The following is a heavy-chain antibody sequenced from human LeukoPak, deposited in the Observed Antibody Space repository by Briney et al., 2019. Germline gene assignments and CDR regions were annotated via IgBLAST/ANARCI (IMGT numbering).Heavy chain of an antibody. V-gene: IGHV1-18*01. CDR3: ARDLVGATRSRYFDY. CDR2: ISAYNGNT. J-gene: IGHJ4*02. CDR1: GYTFTSYG. D-gene: IGHD1-26*01. Sequence: ASVKVSCKASGYTFTSYGIRWVRQAPGQGLEWMGWISAYNGNTNYAQKLQGRVTMTTDTSTSTAYMELRSLRSDDTAVYYCARDLVGATRSRYFDYWGQGTLVTVSS.